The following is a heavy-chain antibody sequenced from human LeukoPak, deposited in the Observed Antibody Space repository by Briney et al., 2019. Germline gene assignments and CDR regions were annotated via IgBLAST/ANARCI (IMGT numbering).Heavy chain of an antibody. CDR2: INPNSGGT. CDR3: AREDSSGWYNWFDP. Sequence: ASVKVSCKASGYTFTGYYMHWVRQAPGQGLEWMGWINPNSGGTNYAQEFQGRVTMTRDTSVSTAYMELSRLRSDDTAVYYCAREDSSGWYNWFDPWGQGTLVTVSS. V-gene: IGHV1-2*02. CDR1: GYTFTGYY. D-gene: IGHD6-19*01. J-gene: IGHJ5*02.